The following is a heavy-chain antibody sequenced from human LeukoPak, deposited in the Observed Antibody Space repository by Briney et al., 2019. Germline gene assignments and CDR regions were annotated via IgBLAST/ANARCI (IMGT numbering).Heavy chain of an antibody. CDR3: AKGRCSGVGCDSLHS. V-gene: IGHV3-23*01. CDR2: ISDDSSFT. D-gene: IGHD2-15*01. J-gene: IGHJ4*02. CDR1: GLRFRSYA. Sequence: GGSLRLSCVASGLRFRSYAMNWVRQAPGKGLECISTISDDSSFTYYADSVKGRSAISRDDSKNTLHLQMNNLKVEDTAVYYCAKGRCSGVGCDSLHSWGQGALVTVSS.